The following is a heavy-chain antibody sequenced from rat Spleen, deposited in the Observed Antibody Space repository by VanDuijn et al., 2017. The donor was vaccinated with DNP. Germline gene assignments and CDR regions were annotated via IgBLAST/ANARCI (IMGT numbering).Heavy chain of an antibody. V-gene: IGHV5-20*01. CDR2: ISYDGGIT. J-gene: IGHJ2*01. D-gene: IGHD1-4*01. CDR3: TRDLHFGYNYAFDY. CDR1: GFTFSDYY. Sequence: EVQLVESGGGLVQPGRSLKLSCAASGFTFSDYYMAWVRQAPTKGLEWVAYISYDGGITAYGDSVKGRFTISRDNAKSTLYLQMNSLRSEDTAAYYCTRDLHFGYNYAFDYWGQGVMVSVSS.